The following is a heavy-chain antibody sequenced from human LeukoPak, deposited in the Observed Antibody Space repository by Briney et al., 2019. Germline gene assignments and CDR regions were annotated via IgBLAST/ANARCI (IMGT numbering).Heavy chain of an antibody. J-gene: IGHJ6*03. CDR2: ISAYNGNT. V-gene: IGHV1-8*02. CDR3: ARGIAARLGWIYYYYYYMDV. D-gene: IGHD6-6*01. CDR1: GGTFSSYA. Sequence: ASVKVSCKASGGTFSSYAISWVRQAPGQGLEWMGWISAYNGNTGYAQKFQGRVTMTRNTSISTAYMELSSLRSEDTAVYYCARGIAARLGWIYYYYYYMDVWGKGTTVTVSS.